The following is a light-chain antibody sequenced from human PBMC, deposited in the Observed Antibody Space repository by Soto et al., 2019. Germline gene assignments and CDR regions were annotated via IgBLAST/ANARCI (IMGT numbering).Light chain of an antibody. CDR1: QDISNY. J-gene: IGKJ5*01. CDR2: DAS. CDR3: QQYDNLILIT. Sequence: DIQMTQSPSSLSVSVGDRVTITCQASQDISNYLNWYQQKPGKAPKLLIYDASNLATGVPSRFSGSRSGTDFTFTISSLQPEDIATYYCQQYDNLILITFGQGTRLEIK. V-gene: IGKV1-33*01.